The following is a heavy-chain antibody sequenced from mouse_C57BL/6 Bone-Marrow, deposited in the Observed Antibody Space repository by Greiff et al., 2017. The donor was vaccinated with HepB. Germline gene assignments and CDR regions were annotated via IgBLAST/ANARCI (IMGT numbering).Heavy chain of an antibody. V-gene: IGHV1-19*01. J-gene: IGHJ4*01. CDR3: ASPIYYDYYYYAMDY. D-gene: IGHD2-4*01. Sequence: VQLQQSGPVLVKPGASVKMSCKASGYTFTDYYMNWVKQSHGKSLEWIGVINPYNGGTSYNQKFKGKATLTVDKSSSTAYMELNSLTSEDSAVYYCASPIYYDYYYYAMDYWGQGTSVTVSS. CDR1: GYTFTDYY. CDR2: INPYNGGT.